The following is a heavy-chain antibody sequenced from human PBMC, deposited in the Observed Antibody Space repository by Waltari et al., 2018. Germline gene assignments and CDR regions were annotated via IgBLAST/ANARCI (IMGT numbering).Heavy chain of an antibody. D-gene: IGHD2-21*01. V-gene: IGHV3-30*18. CDR2: ISYGGIIK. J-gene: IGHJ5*01. CDR3: AKEAYFANNNYHDS. CDR1: GFDFSSYG. Sequence: QVQLVESGGGVVQSGGSLRLACAASGFDFSSYGLHWVRQTPARGLEWVALISYGGIIKEYADSVRGRFSISRDDSGRILYLQMDSLRVEDTAVYYCAKEAYFANNNYHDSWGQGTRFTVTS.